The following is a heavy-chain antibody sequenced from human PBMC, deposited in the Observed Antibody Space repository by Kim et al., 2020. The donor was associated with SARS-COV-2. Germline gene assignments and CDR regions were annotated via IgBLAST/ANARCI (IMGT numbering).Heavy chain of an antibody. CDR1: GGSTSGYY. D-gene: IGHD4-17*01. CDR3: ARASASVTRWRPFDY. V-gene: IGHV4-59*13. Sequence: SETLSLTCTVSGGSTSGYYWSWIRQPPGKGLEYIGYIFYTGTTNYNPSLKSRVTISVDTSKNQFSLRLTSVTAADTAVYYCARASASVTRWRPFDYWGQGTLVTVSS. J-gene: IGHJ4*02. CDR2: IFYTGTT.